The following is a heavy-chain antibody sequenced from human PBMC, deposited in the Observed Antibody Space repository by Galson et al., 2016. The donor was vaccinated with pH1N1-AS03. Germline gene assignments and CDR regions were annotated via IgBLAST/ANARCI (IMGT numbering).Heavy chain of an antibody. V-gene: IGHV1-69*02. CDR1: GGNFIRYT. CDR2: IIPILGMT. D-gene: IGHD3-16*01. CDR3: VIMWKPTVLDI. J-gene: IGHJ3*02. Sequence: SVKVSCKASGGNFIRYTISWVRQAPGQGLEWMGRIIPILGMTNYAQKFQGRVTITADTSTSTAYMELGSLTSGDTAVYYCVIMWKPTVLDIWGQGTLVSVSS.